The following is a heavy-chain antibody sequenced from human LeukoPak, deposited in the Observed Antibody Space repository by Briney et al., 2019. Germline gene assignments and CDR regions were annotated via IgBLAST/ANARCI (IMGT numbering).Heavy chain of an antibody. J-gene: IGHJ4*02. CDR1: GLNFNSRW. Sequence: GGSLRLSCVASGLNFNSRWMDWVRRAPGQGLEWVASIKEDGSETHYVDSVRGRFTISRDNDENSLYLQMNNLRAEDTAMYYCARDGGWWRFDFWGQGALVTVSS. V-gene: IGHV3-7*03. CDR3: ARDGGWWRFDF. D-gene: IGHD2-8*02. CDR2: IKEDGSET.